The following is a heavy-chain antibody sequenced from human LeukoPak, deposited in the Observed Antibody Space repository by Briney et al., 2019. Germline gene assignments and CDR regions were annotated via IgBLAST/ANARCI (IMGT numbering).Heavy chain of an antibody. J-gene: IGHJ4*02. CDR2: IYYSGST. V-gene: IGHV4-59*08. CDR1: GGPISSYY. Sequence: SETLSLTCTVSGGPISSYYWSWIRQPPGKGLEWIGYIYYSGSTNYNPSLKSRVTISVDTSKNQFSLKLSSVTAADTAVYYCARRYSSSWYSYFDYWGQGTLVTVSS. D-gene: IGHD6-13*01. CDR3: ARRYSSSWYSYFDY.